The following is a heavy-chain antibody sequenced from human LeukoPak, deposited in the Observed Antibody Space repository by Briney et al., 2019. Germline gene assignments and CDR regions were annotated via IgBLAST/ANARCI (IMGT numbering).Heavy chain of an antibody. CDR3: AKKATLTTFDY. CDR2: INSDSSII. Sequence: GGSLRLSCAASGFTFSSYSMNWVRQAPGQGLEWFSSINSDSSIIYYAESVKGRFTISRDNARNSLYLQMNSLRAEDTAVYYCAKKATLTTFDYWGQGTLVTVPS. CDR1: GFTFSSYS. D-gene: IGHD4-11*01. J-gene: IGHJ4*02. V-gene: IGHV3-21*01.